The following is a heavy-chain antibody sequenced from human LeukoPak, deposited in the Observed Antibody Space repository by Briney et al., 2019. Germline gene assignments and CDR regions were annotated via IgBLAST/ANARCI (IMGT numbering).Heavy chain of an antibody. CDR3: ARGQPVSDY. D-gene: IGHD5-18*01. CDR1: GGSISSYY. V-gene: IGHV4-59*01. J-gene: IGHJ4*02. CDR2: IYYSGST. Sequence: PSETLSLTCTVSGGSISSYYWSWIRQPPGKGLEWIGYIYYSGSTNYNPSLKSRVTISVDTSKNQFSLKLSSVTAADTAVYYCARGQPVSDYWGQGTLVTVSS.